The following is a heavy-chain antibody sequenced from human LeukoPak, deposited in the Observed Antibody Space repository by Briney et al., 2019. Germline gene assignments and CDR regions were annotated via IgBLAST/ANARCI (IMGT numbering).Heavy chain of an antibody. CDR2: INHSGST. CDR1: GGSFSGYY. Sequence: SETLSLTCAVYGGSFSGYYWSWIRQPPGKGLEWIGEINHSGSTNYNPSLKSRVTISVDTSKNQFSLKLSSVTAADTAVYYCARGEQLWSDRGFGYWGQGTPVTVSS. D-gene: IGHD5-18*01. V-gene: IGHV4-34*01. J-gene: IGHJ4*02. CDR3: ARGEQLWSDRGFGY.